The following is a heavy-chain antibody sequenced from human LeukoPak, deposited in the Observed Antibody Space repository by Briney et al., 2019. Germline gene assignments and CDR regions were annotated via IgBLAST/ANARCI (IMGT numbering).Heavy chain of an antibody. J-gene: IGHJ4*02. CDR2: ISWNSGSI. CDR1: GFTFDDYA. Sequence: GGSLRLSRAASGFTFDDYAMHWVRQAPGKGLEWVSGISWNSGSIGYADSVKDRFTISRDNAKNSLYLQMNSLRAEDTALYYCAKDGRGYSYAFGYWGQGTLVTVSS. V-gene: IGHV3-9*01. CDR3: AKDGRGYSYAFGY. D-gene: IGHD5-18*01.